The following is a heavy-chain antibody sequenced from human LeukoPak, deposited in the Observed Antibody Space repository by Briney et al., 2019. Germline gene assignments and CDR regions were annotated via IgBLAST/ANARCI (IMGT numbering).Heavy chain of an antibody. Sequence: SETLSLTCTVSGGSISGYYWSWIRQPPGKGLEYLGYIYYSGSTNYNPSLKSRVTISVDMSKNQFSLRLSSVTAADTAAYYCAGIDNGGRGDAFDIWGQGTMVTVSS. J-gene: IGHJ3*02. D-gene: IGHD4-23*01. CDR1: GGSISGYY. V-gene: IGHV4-59*01. CDR3: AGIDNGGRGDAFDI. CDR2: IYYSGST.